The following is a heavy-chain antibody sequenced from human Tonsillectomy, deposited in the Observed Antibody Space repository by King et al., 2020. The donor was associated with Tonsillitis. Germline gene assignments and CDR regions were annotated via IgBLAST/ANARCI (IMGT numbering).Heavy chain of an antibody. CDR1: GFTFRSYT. CDR3: ARVLTGSTIDY. CDR2: ISYDGSNK. V-gene: IGHV3-30-3*01. J-gene: IGHJ4*02. Sequence: VQLVESGGGVVQPGRSLRLSCAASGFTFRSYTMHWVRQAPGKGLEWVTVISYDGSNKYYADSVKGRFTISRDNSKNTLDLQMNSRRAEDTAVYYCARVLTGSTIDYWGQGTLVTVSS. D-gene: IGHD1/OR15-1a*01.